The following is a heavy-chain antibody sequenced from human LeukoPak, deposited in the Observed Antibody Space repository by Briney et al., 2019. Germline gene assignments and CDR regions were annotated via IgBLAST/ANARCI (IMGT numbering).Heavy chain of an antibody. Sequence: SETLSLTCTVSGGSISSYYWSWIRQPPGKGLEWIGYIYYSGSTNYNPSLKSRVTISVDTSKNQFSLKLSSVTAADAAVYYCARIYYYDSSGYSTIYWYFDLWGRGTLGTVSS. V-gene: IGHV4-59*08. D-gene: IGHD3-22*01. CDR1: GGSISSYY. CDR2: IYYSGST. CDR3: ARIYYYDSSGYSTIYWYFDL. J-gene: IGHJ2*01.